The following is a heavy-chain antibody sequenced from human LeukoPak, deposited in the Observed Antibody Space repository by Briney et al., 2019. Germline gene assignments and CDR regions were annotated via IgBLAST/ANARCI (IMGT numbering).Heavy chain of an antibody. V-gene: IGHV4-34*01. J-gene: IGHJ6*03. Sequence: KASETLSLTCEVYGGPLTGFYWTWIRQSPGKGLEWIGDIHGGGEPNYNPSLESRLTISSEAPRHQFSLKLTSVTAADTAVYYCATSPRSYFLYYMDVRSTGTAVIVSS. CDR3: ATSPRSYFLYYMDV. CDR2: IHGGGEP. CDR1: GGPLTGFY. D-gene: IGHD2-15*01.